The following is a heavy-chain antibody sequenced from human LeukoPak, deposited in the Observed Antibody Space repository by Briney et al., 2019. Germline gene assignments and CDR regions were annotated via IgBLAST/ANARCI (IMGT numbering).Heavy chain of an antibody. J-gene: IGHJ5*02. D-gene: IGHD2-2*02. CDR1: GGSISSSSYY. CDR2: IYYSGST. V-gene: IGHV4-39*02. Sequence: SETMSLTCTVSGGSISSSSYYWGWIRQPPGKGLEWIGSIYYSGSTYYNPSLKSRVTISVDTSKNQFSLKLSSVTAADTAVYYCAREGPATAILHWFDPWGQGTLVSVSS. CDR3: AREGPATAILHWFDP.